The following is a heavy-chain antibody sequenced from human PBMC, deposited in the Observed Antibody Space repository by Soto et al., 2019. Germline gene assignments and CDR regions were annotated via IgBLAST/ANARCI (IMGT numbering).Heavy chain of an antibody. D-gene: IGHD3-9*01. Sequence: QVQLVESGGGLVKPGGSLRLSCAASGFTFSDYYMSWIRQAPGKGLEWVSYISSSTIYTNYAVSVKGRFTISKDNAKNSLYLQMNSLRAEYTAVYYCVRDADILSGSDAFDIWGQGTMVTVSS. J-gene: IGHJ3*02. CDR2: ISSSTIYT. CDR3: VRDADILSGSDAFDI. V-gene: IGHV3-11*05. CDR1: GFTFSDYY.